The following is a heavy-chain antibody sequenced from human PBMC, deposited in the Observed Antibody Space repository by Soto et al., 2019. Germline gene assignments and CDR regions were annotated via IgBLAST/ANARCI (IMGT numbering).Heavy chain of an antibody. D-gene: IGHD2-21*02. CDR1: GFTFSSYG. Sequence: GGSLRLSCAASGFTFSSYGMHWVRQAPGKGLEWVAVISYDGSNKYYADSVKGRFTISRDNSKNTLYLQMNSLRAEDTAVYYCAKDKWSVVTPNFDYWGQGTLVTVSS. CDR3: AKDKWSVVTPNFDY. J-gene: IGHJ4*02. V-gene: IGHV3-30*18. CDR2: ISYDGSNK.